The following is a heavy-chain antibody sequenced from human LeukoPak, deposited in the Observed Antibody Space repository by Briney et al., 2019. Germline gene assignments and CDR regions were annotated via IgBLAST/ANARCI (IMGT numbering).Heavy chain of an antibody. J-gene: IGHJ4*02. CDR2: IYPGDSDT. V-gene: IGHV5-51*01. CDR1: GYSFTNYW. D-gene: IGHD6-13*01. CDR3: ARGSSSWYRDFDY. Sequence: HGESLKISCKGSGYSFTNYWIGWVRQMPGKGLEWMGIIYPGDSDTRYSPSFQGQVTISADKSISTAFLQWSGLEASDTAMYYCARGSSSWYRDFDYWGQGTLVTVSS.